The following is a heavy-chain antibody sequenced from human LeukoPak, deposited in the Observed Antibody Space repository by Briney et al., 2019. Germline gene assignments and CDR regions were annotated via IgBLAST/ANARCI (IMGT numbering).Heavy chain of an antibody. D-gene: IGHD7-27*01. CDR3: ARLGIMWPWFDP. J-gene: IGHJ5*02. Sequence: GASVKVSCKASGYTFTSYDINWVRQATGQGLEWMGWTNPNSGNTGYAQKFQGRVTITRNTSISTAYMELSSLRSEDTAVYYCARLGIMWPWFDPWGQGTLVTVSS. CDR2: TNPNSGNT. CDR1: GYTFTSYD. V-gene: IGHV1-8*03.